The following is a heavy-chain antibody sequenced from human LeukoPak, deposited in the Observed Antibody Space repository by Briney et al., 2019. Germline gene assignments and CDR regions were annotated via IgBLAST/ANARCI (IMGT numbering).Heavy chain of an antibody. CDR2: ISRDGGRT. V-gene: IGHV3-20*04. Sequence: GGSLRLSCAASGFTSGFTFDDYGMHGVRQVPGKGLEWVSGISRDGGRTGYADSVQGRFTISRDNSRNSLHLQMNSLRVEDTAFYYCVKDSNYDFWSGYYKGFDNWGQGTLVTVSS. CDR1: GFTFDDYG. CDR3: VKDSNYDFWSGYYKGFDN. J-gene: IGHJ4*02. D-gene: IGHD3-3*01.